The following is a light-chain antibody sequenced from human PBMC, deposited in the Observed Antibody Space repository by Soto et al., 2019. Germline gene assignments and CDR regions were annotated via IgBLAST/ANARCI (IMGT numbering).Light chain of an antibody. J-gene: IGKJ1*01. CDR3: QQYYNWPRT. CDR2: GAS. Sequence: EIVMTQSPTTLSVSPGERGTLSCRASQDISSNLAWYQQKPGQTPRLLIHGASTRATGIPARFSGSGSGTRFTLTISSLQPEDFAVYYCQQYYNWPRTFGQGTKVDIK. V-gene: IGKV3-15*01. CDR1: QDISSN.